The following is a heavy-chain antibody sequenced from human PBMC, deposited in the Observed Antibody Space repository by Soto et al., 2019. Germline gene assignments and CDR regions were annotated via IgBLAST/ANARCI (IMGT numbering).Heavy chain of an antibody. CDR2: IWSDGSTK. CDR1: GFIFSSYG. V-gene: IGHV3-33*01. D-gene: IGHD3-22*01. J-gene: IGHJ4*02. CDR3: ARDDTMIGSGLYY. Sequence: QVQLVESGGGVVQPGRSLRLSSVASGFIFSSYGIHWVRQAPGKGLEWVAVIWSDGSTKYYADSVKGRFTIFRDNSKNTLSLQMNSLGAEDTAVYYCARDDTMIGSGLYYWGQGTLVTVSS.